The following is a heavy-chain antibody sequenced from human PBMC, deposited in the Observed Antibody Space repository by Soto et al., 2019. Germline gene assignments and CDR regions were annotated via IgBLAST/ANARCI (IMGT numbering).Heavy chain of an antibody. J-gene: IGHJ3*02. D-gene: IGHD1-26*01. Sequence: GGSLRLSCAASGFTFDDYGMSWVRQPPGKGLEWVSGINWNGGSTGYADSVKGRFTISRDNAKNSLSLQMNSLRAEDTAVYYCARAPYSGTYDGFDIWGQGTMVTVSS. V-gene: IGHV3-20*04. CDR3: ARAPYSGTYDGFDI. CDR1: GFTFDDYG. CDR2: INWNGGST.